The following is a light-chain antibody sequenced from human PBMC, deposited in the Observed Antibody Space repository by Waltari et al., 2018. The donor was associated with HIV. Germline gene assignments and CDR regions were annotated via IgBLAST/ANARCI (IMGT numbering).Light chain of an antibody. CDR2: DTN. CDR1: SSNIGNNY. CDR3: GTWDSSLSAVV. J-gene: IGLJ2*01. V-gene: IGLV1-51*01. Sequence: QSVLTQPRSVSAAPGQKVTNSCSGSSSNIGNNYVSWYQQIPGTAPRLVIYDTNDRPSGIPDRFSCSKSGTSATLGITGPQTGDEADYYCGTWDSSLSAVVFGGGTKLTVL.